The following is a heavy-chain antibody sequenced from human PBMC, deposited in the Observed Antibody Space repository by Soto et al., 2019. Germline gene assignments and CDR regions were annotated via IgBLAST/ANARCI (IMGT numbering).Heavy chain of an antibody. Sequence: PGGSLRLSCAASGFTFSDYYMSWIRQAPGKGLEWVSYISSSSSYTNYADSVKGRFTISRDNAKNSLYLQMNSLRAEDTAVYYCARDRSRIVGATRTLDYWGQGTLVTVSS. V-gene: IGHV3-11*05. CDR2: ISSSSSYT. CDR1: GFTFSDYY. J-gene: IGHJ4*02. CDR3: ARDRSRIVGATRTLDY. D-gene: IGHD1-26*01.